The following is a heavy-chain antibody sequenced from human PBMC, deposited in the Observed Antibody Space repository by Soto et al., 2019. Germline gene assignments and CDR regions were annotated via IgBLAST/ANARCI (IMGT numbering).Heavy chain of an antibody. CDR2: ISHSGTT. J-gene: IGHJ4*02. CDR1: GDSISDRNW. CDR3: ARRDDCSNGVCFMNYFDS. Sequence: PSETLSLTCAVSGDSISDRNWWSGVRQSPGKGLELIGEISHSGTTNYNPSLKSRVTTSLDKSKRQFSLKVTSVTAADTAVYYCARRDDCSNGVCFMNYFDSWGQGILVTVS. D-gene: IGHD2-8*01. V-gene: IGHV4-4*02.